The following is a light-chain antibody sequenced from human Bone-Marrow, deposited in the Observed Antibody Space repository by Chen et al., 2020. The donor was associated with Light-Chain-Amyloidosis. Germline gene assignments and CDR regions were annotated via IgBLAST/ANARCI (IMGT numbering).Light chain of an antibody. CDR3: HQSSDFPIT. V-gene: IGKV6-21*01. CDR1: QSIGSS. Sequence: EILLTPSPDFQSVTPKDTVTITCRASQSIGSSLHWYQQKPGQSPKLVVKYTSQSVSGVPSRFSGRGSGTHFTLTINSLEVEDAATYYCHQSSDFPITFGPGTKVDIK. CDR2: YTS. J-gene: IGKJ3*01.